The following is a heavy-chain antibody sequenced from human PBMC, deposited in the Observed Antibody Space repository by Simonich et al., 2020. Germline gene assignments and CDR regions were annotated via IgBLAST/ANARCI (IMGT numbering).Heavy chain of an antibody. CDR3: ARAPPGGIAARTTYFDY. CDR2: NNPNSGGT. CDR1: GYTFTGYY. D-gene: IGHD6-6*01. Sequence: QVQLVQSGAEVKKPGASVKVSCKESGYTFTGYYMHWVRHAHGQGHEMMGWNNPNSGGTNYAQKLQGRVTMTREPSISTAYMELSRLRSDDTAVYYCARAPPGGIAARTTYFDYWGQGTLVTVSS. V-gene: IGHV1-2*02. J-gene: IGHJ4*02.